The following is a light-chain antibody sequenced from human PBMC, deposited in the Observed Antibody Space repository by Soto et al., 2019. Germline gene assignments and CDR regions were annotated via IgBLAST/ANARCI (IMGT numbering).Light chain of an antibody. V-gene: IGLV2-14*03. CDR1: SNDIGCYDH. CDR3: ISYTDRQSYL. CDR2: AVS. J-gene: IGLJ1*01. Sequence: QSVLTQPASVSGPPGQSITISCCRTSNDIGCYDHVAWYQQFPRKIPKLIIYAVSDRPPGVSVRFSGSKSGISAYVTISGLQTEDEANYYCISYTDRQSYLFGTGTKVTVL.